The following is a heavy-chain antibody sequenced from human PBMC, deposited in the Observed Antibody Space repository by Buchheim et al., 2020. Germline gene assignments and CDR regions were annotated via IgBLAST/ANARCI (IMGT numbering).Heavy chain of an antibody. CDR2: IWYDGSNK. Sequence: VQLVESGGGLVQPGGSLRLSCAASGFTFSSNGMHWVRQAPGKGLEWVATIWYDGSNKYYVDSVKGRFPISRDNSKNTLYLQMNSLRAEDTAVYYCARTRYTSSGGYWGQGTL. J-gene: IGHJ4*02. CDR1: GFTFSSNG. V-gene: IGHV3-33*01. D-gene: IGHD6-13*01. CDR3: ARTRYTSSGGY.